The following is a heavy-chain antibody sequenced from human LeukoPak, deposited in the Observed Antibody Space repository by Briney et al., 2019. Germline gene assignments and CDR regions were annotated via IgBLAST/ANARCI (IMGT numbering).Heavy chain of an antibody. V-gene: IGHV3-53*01. CDR1: GFTVSSKY. Sequence: GGSLRLSCAASGFTVSSKYMSWVRQAPGKGLEWVSVIYSGGSTYYGDSVKGRFTISRDNSKDTLYLQMNSLRAEDTAVYYCARELLDSSGYYLGGAFDIWGQGTMVTVSS. D-gene: IGHD3-22*01. J-gene: IGHJ3*02. CDR2: IYSGGST. CDR3: ARELLDSSGYYLGGAFDI.